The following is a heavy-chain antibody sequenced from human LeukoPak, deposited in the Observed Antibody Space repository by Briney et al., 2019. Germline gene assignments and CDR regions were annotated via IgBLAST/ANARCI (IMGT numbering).Heavy chain of an antibody. Sequence: SETLSLTCAVSGYSISSGYYWGWIRQPPGKGLEWIGSIYHSGSTYYNPSLKSRVTISVDTSKNQFSLKVSSVTAADTAVYYCARDRSSAYDIGVWGQGTLVTVSP. CDR3: ARDRSSAYDIGV. CDR1: GYSISSGYY. V-gene: IGHV4-38-2*02. CDR2: IYHSGST. D-gene: IGHD6-6*01. J-gene: IGHJ4*02.